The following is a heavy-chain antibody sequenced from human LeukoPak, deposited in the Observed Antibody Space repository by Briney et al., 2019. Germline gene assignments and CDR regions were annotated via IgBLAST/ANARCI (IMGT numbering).Heavy chain of an antibody. V-gene: IGHV3-23*01. CDR3: AKLPDSGSYYYFDY. D-gene: IGHD1-26*01. CDR2: ISSSVGST. CDR1: GFTFSSYA. J-gene: IGHJ4*02. Sequence: GGSLRLSCAASGFTFSSYAMGWVRQAPGKGLEWVSDISSSVGSTYYADSVKGRFTISRDNSKNTLYLQMNNLRAEDTAVYYCAKLPDSGSYYYFDYWGQGTPVTVSS.